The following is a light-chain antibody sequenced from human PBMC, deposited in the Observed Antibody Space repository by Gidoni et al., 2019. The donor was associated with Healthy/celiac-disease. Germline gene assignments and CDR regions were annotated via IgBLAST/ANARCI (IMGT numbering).Light chain of an antibody. CDR1: QSISSW. CDR2: EAS. Sequence: DLQTPQSPSTLSASVGDRVTITCRASQSISSWLTWYQQKPGKAPKLLIYEASSLESGVPSRFSGSGSGTEFTLTISSLQPDDFATYYCQQCNSYPWTFGQGTKVEIK. J-gene: IGKJ1*01. CDR3: QQCNSYPWT. V-gene: IGKV1-5*03.